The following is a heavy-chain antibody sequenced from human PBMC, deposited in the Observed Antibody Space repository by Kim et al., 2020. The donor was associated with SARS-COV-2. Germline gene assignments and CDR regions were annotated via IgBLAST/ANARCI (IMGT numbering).Heavy chain of an antibody. Sequence: AQQFKGRVTMTEDTSTDTAYMELSSLRSEDTAVYYCATDFAYNWNYGGYWGQGTLVTVSS. D-gene: IGHD1-7*01. V-gene: IGHV1-24*01. J-gene: IGHJ4*02. CDR3: ATDFAYNWNYGGY.